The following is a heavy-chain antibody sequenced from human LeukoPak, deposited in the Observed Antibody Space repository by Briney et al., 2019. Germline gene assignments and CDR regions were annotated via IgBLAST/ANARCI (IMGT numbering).Heavy chain of an antibody. D-gene: IGHD3-16*01. Sequence: SETLSLTCTVSGGSLSSGSYYWSWIRQPAGKGLEWIGRIYTSGSTNYNPSLKSRVTISIDTSRNQFSLKLSSVTAADTAVYYCARERWGVMANFYYYYYMDVWGKGTTVTVSS. CDR3: ARERWGVMANFYYYYYMDV. CDR2: IYTSGST. V-gene: IGHV4-61*02. CDR1: GGSLSSGSYY. J-gene: IGHJ6*03.